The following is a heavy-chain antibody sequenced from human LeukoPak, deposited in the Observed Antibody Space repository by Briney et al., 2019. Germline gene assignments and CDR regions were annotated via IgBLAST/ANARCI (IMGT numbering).Heavy chain of an antibody. Sequence: PSETLSLTCTVSGGSISSYYWSWIRQPPGKGLEWVGDIYYSGSTNYNPSLKRRVTISVDTSKNPFSLTLSSVTAADTAVYYCARDEVLRDWDYYDSSGPLLGAFDIWGQGTMVTVSS. CDR3: ARDEVLRDWDYYDSSGPLLGAFDI. J-gene: IGHJ3*02. CDR2: IYYSGST. V-gene: IGHV4-59*01. D-gene: IGHD3-22*01. CDR1: GGSISSYY.